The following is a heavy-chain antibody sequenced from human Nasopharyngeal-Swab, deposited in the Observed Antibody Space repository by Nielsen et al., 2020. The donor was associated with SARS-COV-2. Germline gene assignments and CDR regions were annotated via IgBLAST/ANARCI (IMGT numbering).Heavy chain of an antibody. J-gene: IGHJ6*03. CDR2: INDSGST. CDR3: ARGLSGIVPAPILGLGPYYYYYYMDV. V-gene: IGHV4-34*01. CDR1: GGSFSAYY. D-gene: IGHD2-2*01. Sequence: GSLRLSCAVYGGSFSAYYWSWIRQPPGKGLEWIGEINDSGSTNYNASLQSRVTISADTSMNQFSLELRSVTAADTAVYYCARGLSGIVPAPILGLGPYYYYYYMDVWGKGTTVTVSS.